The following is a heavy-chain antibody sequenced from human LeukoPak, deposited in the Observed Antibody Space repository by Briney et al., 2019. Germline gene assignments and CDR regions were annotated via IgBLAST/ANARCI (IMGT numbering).Heavy chain of an antibody. CDR2: INHSGST. CDR1: GGSFSNYY. Sequence: SETLSLTCTVSGGSFSNYYWSWIRQPPGKGLEWIGEINHSGSTNYNPSLKSRVTISVDTSKNQFSLKLSSVTAADTAVYYCARGRVGYSSPNYYYYYMDVWGKGTTVTVSS. D-gene: IGHD6-13*01. CDR3: ARGRVGYSSPNYYYYYMDV. V-gene: IGHV4-34*01. J-gene: IGHJ6*03.